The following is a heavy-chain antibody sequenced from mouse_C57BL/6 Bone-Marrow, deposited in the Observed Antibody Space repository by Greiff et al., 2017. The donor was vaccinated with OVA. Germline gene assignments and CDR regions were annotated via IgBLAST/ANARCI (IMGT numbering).Heavy chain of an antibody. J-gene: IGHJ3*01. D-gene: IGHD2-12*01. CDR2: INPSTGGT. V-gene: IGHV1-42*01. Sequence: VQLKQSGPELVKPGASVKISCKASGYSFTGYYMNWVKQSPEKSLEWIGEINPSTGGTTYNEKFKGKATLTVDKSTSTAYMQLNRLTSEDSAVYYCARRSYNYDWFAYWGQGTLVTVSA. CDR1: GYSFTGYY. CDR3: ARRSYNYDWFAY.